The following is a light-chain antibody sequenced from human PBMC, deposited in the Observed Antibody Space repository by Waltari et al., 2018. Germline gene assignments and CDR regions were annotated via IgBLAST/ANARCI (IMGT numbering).Light chain of an antibody. CDR1: SSDVGRDNL. CDR2: EGS. CDR3: CSYAGSSTSVV. V-gene: IGLV2-23*01. Sequence: QSALTQPASVSGSPGQSITISCTGTSSDVGRDNLVSWYQQHPGKAPKLMIYEGSKRPSGVSNRFFGSRSGNTASLTISGLQAEDEADYYCCSYAGSSTSVVFGGGTKLTVL. J-gene: IGLJ2*01.